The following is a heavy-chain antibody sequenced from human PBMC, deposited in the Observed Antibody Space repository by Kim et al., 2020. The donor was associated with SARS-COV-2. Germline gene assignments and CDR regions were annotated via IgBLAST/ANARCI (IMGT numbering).Heavy chain of an antibody. CDR1: GGSFSGYY. V-gene: IGHV4-34*01. CDR3: ASGLGGGAPGDY. CDR2: INHSGST. Sequence: SETLSLTCAVYGGSFSGYYWSWIRQPPGKGLEWIGEINHSGSTNYNPSLKSRVTISVDTSKNQFSLKLSSVTAADTAVYYCASGLGGGAPGDYWGQGTVV. D-gene: IGHD2-21*01. J-gene: IGHJ4*02.